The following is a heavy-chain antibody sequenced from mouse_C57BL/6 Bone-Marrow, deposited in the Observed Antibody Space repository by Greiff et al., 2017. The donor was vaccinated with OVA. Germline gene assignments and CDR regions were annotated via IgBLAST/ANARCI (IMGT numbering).Heavy chain of an antibody. D-gene: IGHD1-1*01. CDR2: ISYDGSN. J-gene: IGHJ1*03. Sequence: VQLQQSGPGLVKPSQSLSLTCSVTGYSITSGYYWNWIRQFPGNKLEWMGYISYDGSNNYNPSLKNRISITRDTSKNQFFLKLNSVTTEDTATYYCAKLYYYGSSYGYFDVWGTGTTVTVSS. CDR1: GYSITSGYY. CDR3: AKLYYYGSSYGYFDV. V-gene: IGHV3-6*01.